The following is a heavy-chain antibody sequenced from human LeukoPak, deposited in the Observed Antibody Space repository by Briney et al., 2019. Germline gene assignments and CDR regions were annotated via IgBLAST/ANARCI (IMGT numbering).Heavy chain of an antibody. D-gene: IGHD6-13*01. CDR1: GGSISSSSYY. CDR3: ARHGAWYSSSWSFDY. CDR2: IYYSGST. J-gene: IGHJ4*02. Sequence: KPSETLSLTCTVSGGSISSSSYYWGWIRQPPGKGLEWIGSIYYSGSTYYNPSLKSRVTISVDTSKNQFSLKLSSVTAADTAVYYCARHGAWYSSSWSFDYWGQGTLVTVSS. V-gene: IGHV4-39*01.